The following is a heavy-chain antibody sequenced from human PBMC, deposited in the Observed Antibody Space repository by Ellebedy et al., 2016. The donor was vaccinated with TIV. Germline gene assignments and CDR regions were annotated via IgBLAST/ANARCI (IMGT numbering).Heavy chain of an antibody. CDR1: GFTFTYYA. CDR2: LSYGSGSYK. Sequence: GESLKISXAASGFTFTYYALHWVRQAPGKGLEWMAVLSYGSGSYKYYADSVKGRFTISRDNSKNTLYLQMNTLRGEDTAVYYCARARSHCNGGDCDRSIDFWGQGTLVTVSS. D-gene: IGHD2-21*02. J-gene: IGHJ4*02. V-gene: IGHV3-30-3*01. CDR3: ARARSHCNGGDCDRSIDF.